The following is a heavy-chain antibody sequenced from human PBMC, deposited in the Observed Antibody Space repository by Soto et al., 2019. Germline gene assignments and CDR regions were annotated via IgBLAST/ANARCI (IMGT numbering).Heavy chain of an antibody. CDR1: GGTFSSYS. CDR3: ARNEMATITVDAFDI. V-gene: IGHV1-69*13. J-gene: IGHJ3*02. Sequence: ASVKVSCKASGGTFSSYSISWVRQAPGQGLEWMGGIIPIFGTANYAQKFQGRVTITADESTSTAYMELSSLRSEDTAVYYCARNEMATITVDAFDIWGQGTMVTVS. CDR2: IIPIFGTA. D-gene: IGHD5-12*01.